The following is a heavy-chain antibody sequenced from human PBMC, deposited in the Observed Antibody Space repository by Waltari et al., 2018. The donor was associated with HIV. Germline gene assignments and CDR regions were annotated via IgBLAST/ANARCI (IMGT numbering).Heavy chain of an antibody. Sequence: QVQLVESGGGVVQPGRSLRLSCAAYGFTFNNYGMHWVRQAPGEVVEWVAVIWYDGSNKYYADSVKGRFTISRDNSKNTVYLQMNSLRAEDTAVYYCARAAYGDYNSFDYWGQGTLATVSS. CDR2: IWYDGSNK. J-gene: IGHJ4*02. V-gene: IGHV3-33*01. CDR3: ARAAYGDYNSFDY. CDR1: GFTFNNYG. D-gene: IGHD4-17*01.